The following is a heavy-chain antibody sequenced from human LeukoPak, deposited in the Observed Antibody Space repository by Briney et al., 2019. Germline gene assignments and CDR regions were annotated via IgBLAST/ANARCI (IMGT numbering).Heavy chain of an antibody. V-gene: IGHV1-18*04. J-gene: IGHJ4*02. Sequence: GASVKVSCKTSGYTFTSYGISWVRQAPRQGLEWMGWISAYNGNTNYAQKLQGRVTMTTDTSTSTAYMELRSLRSDDTAVYYCASGKGYSSGWYDYFDYWGQGTLVTVSS. CDR3: ASGKGYSSGWYDYFDY. CDR2: ISAYNGNT. D-gene: IGHD6-19*01. CDR1: GYTFTSYG.